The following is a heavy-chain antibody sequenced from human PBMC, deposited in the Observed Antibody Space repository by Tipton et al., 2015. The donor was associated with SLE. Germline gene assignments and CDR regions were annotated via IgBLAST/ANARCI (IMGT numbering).Heavy chain of an antibody. V-gene: IGHV3-9*01. CDR3: VKVAWAGGSYGGDVLDV. J-gene: IGHJ3*01. D-gene: IGHD3-16*01. CDR1: GLTFEDYA. Sequence: SLRLSCAASGLTFEDYAMHWVRQVPGKGLVWLSRISGEGANTNSADSVKGRFTISRDNSKNTQYLQMNSLRVDDTATYYCVKVAWAGGSYGGDVLDVWGQGTTVSVSS. CDR2: ISGEGANT.